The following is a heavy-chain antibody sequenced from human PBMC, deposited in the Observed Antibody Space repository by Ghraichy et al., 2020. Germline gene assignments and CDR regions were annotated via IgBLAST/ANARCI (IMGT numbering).Heavy chain of an antibody. CDR2: ISGGGGSK. J-gene: IGHJ4*02. Sequence: GGSLRLSCVASGFTFSSFAMSWVRQAPGKGLEWVSNISGGGGSKYYADSVKGRFTISRDNSKNTVDLQMNSLRAEDTAVYYCAKDGARRITWRWGDYWGQGTLVTVSS. CDR1: GFTFSSFA. D-gene: IGHD7-27*01. V-gene: IGHV3-23*01. CDR3: AKDGARRITWRWGDY.